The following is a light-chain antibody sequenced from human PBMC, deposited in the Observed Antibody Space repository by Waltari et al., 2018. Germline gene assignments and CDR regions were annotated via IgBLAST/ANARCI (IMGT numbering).Light chain of an antibody. CDR2: AAS. CDR3: QHYYDNPFT. J-gene: IGKJ3*01. Sequence: IQMTQSPSALSASVGDRVTISCRASQNIYSNLAWYQQKPGKAPKLLIYAASSLQSGIPSRFSVSGSGTDFTLTISSLQPEDSAAYYCQHYYDNPFTFGPGTKLDIK. CDR1: QNIYSN. V-gene: IGKV1-6*01.